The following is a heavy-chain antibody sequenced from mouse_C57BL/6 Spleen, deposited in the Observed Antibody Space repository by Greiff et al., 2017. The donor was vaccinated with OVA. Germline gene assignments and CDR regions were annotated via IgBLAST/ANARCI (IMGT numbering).Heavy chain of an antibody. V-gene: IGHV1-42*01. D-gene: IGHD2-4*01. CDR1: GYSFTGYY. J-gene: IGHJ2*01. Sequence: VQLQQSGPELVKPGASVKISCKASGYSFTGYYMNWVKQSPEKSLEWIGEINPSTGGTTYNQKFKAKATLTVDKSSSTAYMQLKSLTSEDSAVYYCARFPYDYDGYFDYWGQGTTLTVSS. CDR2: INPSTGGT. CDR3: ARFPYDYDGYFDY.